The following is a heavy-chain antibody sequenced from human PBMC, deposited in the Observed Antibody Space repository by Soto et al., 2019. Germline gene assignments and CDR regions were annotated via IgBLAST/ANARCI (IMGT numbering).Heavy chain of an antibody. V-gene: IGHV3-23*01. CDR3: AKDRFGEYFYYGMDV. CDR1: GFTFSSYA. Sequence: EVQLLESGGGLVQPGGSLRLSCAASGFTFSSYAMNWVRQAPGKGLEWVSGISGSGGSTYYADSVKGRFTISGDNSKNTLYLQMNSLRAEDTAVYYCAKDRFGEYFYYGMDVWGQGTTVTVSS. CDR2: ISGSGGST. D-gene: IGHD3-10*01. J-gene: IGHJ6*02.